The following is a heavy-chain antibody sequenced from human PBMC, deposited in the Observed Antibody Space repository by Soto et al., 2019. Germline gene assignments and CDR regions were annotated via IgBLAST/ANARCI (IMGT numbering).Heavy chain of an antibody. Sequence: PSETLSLTCAVYGGSFTGYYLNWIRQSPGKGLEWIGEINHSGSTDYKSSLKSRVTISVDTSENQFSLKVNSVTAADTAIYYCARDPRSYYDSNGYYYQGFDIWGQGTMVTVSS. CDR1: GGSFTGYY. D-gene: IGHD3-22*01. V-gene: IGHV4-34*01. CDR3: ARDPRSYYDSNGYYYQGFDI. J-gene: IGHJ3*02. CDR2: INHSGST.